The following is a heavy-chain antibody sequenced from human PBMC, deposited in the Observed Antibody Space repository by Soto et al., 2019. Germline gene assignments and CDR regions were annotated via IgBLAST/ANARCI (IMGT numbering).Heavy chain of an antibody. V-gene: IGHV3-48*02. Sequence: PVGSLRLSCAASGFTFSSNSMNWVRQAPGKGLEWISYITGSSSTIYYADSVKGRFTISRDNAKNSLYLQMISLRDEDTAVYYCARGRVGTAYFDYWGQRALVTVSS. D-gene: IGHD2-21*02. CDR2: ITGSSSTI. CDR3: ARGRVGTAYFDY. CDR1: GFTFSSNS. J-gene: IGHJ4*02.